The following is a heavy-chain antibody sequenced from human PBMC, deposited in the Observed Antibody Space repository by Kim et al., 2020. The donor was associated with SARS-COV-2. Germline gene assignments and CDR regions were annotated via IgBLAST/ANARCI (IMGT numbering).Heavy chain of an antibody. CDR2: INHSGST. Sequence: SETLSLTCAVYGGSFSGYYWSWIRQPPGKGLEWIGEINHSGSTNYNPSLKSRVTISVDTSKNQFSLKLSSVTAADTAVYYCARGAAADYWGQGTLVTVSS. CDR1: GGSFSGYY. D-gene: IGHD6-13*01. CDR3: ARGAAADY. V-gene: IGHV4-34*01. J-gene: IGHJ4*02.